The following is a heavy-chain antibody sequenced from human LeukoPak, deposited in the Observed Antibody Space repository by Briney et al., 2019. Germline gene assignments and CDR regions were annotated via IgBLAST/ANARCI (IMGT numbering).Heavy chain of an antibody. CDR1: GFAFRNNA. CDR2: ISDSGGST. J-gene: IGHJ4*02. Sequence: GGSLRLSCVASGFAFRNNAMSWVRQAPGKGLEWVSLISDSGGSTNYADSVKGRLTISRDNSKNTLYLQMNTLRAEDTAIYYCASSYGSSAYYPFDYWRQGTLVTVFS. CDR3: ASSYGSSAYYPFDY. V-gene: IGHV3-23*01. D-gene: IGHD3-22*01.